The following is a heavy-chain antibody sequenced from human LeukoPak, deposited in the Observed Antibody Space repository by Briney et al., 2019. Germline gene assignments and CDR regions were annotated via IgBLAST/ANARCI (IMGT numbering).Heavy chain of an antibody. J-gene: IGHJ4*02. Sequence: GGSLRLSCAASGFTFSSYEMNWVRQAAGKGLEWVSYISSSGSTIYYADSVKGRFTISRDNAKNSLYLQMNSLRAEDTAVYYCARVAMVVTGGMDYWGQGTLVTVSS. CDR3: ARVAMVVTGGMDY. D-gene: IGHD4-23*01. V-gene: IGHV3-48*03. CDR1: GFTFSSYE. CDR2: ISSSGSTI.